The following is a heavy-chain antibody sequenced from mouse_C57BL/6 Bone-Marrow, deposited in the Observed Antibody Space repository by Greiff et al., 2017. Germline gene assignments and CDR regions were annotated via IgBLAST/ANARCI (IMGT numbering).Heavy chain of an antibody. CDR1: GFNIKDYY. CDR2: IDPEDGET. D-gene: IGHD1-1*01. J-gene: IGHJ4*01. V-gene: IGHV14-2*01. Sequence: VQLKESGAELVKPGASVKLSCTASGFNIKDYYMHWVKQRPEQGLEWIGRIDPEDGETKYAPKFQGKATITADTSSTPAYLQLSSLTSEYTAVYYCARWATVVATYYAMDYWGQGTSVTVSS. CDR3: ARWATVVATYYAMDY.